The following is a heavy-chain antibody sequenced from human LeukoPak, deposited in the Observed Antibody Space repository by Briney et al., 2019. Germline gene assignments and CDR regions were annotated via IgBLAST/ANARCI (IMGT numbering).Heavy chain of an antibody. CDR1: GFTFSSYA. CDR2: ISGSGGST. J-gene: IGHJ3*02. D-gene: IGHD5-18*01. Sequence: GGSLRLSCAASGFTFSSYAMSWVRQAPGKGLEWVSAISGSGGSTYYADSVKGRFTISRDNSKNTLYLQMNSLRAEDTAVYYCAKDRLSTYSYRPDAFDIWGQGTMVTVSS. V-gene: IGHV3-23*01. CDR3: AKDRLSTYSYRPDAFDI.